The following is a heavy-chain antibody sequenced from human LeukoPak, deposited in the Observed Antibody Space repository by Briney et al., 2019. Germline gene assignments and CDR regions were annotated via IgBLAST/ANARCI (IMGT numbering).Heavy chain of an antibody. CDR1: GFTFSSYS. J-gene: IGHJ4*02. V-gene: IGHV3-21*01. D-gene: IGHD3-22*01. CDR2: ISSSSSYI. Sequence: PGGSLRLSCAASGFTFSSYSMNWVRQAPGKGLEWVSYISSSSSYIYYADSVKGRFIISRDNAKNSLFLQMNSLRDEDTAVYYCAGDSGSSGFHPFDYWGQGTLVTVSS. CDR3: AGDSGSSGFHPFDY.